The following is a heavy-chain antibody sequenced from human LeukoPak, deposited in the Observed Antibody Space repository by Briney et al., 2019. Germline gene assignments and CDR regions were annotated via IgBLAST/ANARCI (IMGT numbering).Heavy chain of an antibody. J-gene: IGHJ4*02. D-gene: IGHD1-14*01. CDR1: GGTFSSYA. CDR2: IIPILGIA. V-gene: IGHV1-69*04. CDR3: AREVPERPPYFDY. Sequence: ASVKVSCKASGGTFSSYAISWVRQAPGQGLEWMGRIIPILGIANYAQKFQGRVTITADKSTSTAYMELSSLRSEDTAVYYCAREVPERPPYFDYWGQGTLVTVSS.